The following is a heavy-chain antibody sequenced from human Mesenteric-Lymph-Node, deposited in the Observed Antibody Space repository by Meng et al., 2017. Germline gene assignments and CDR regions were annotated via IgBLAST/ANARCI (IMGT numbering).Heavy chain of an antibody. CDR1: GYTFSTYY. CDR2: INPNGGST. D-gene: IGHD3-10*01. Sequence: ASVKVSCKASGYTFSTYYIHWVRQAPGQGLEWMGVINPNGGSTFYAQRFQGRVTMTRDTSTSTVYMELSSLRSDDTAVYYCARVIRDNLGAYSFDIWGQGTMVTVSS. V-gene: IGHV1-46*01. J-gene: IGHJ3*02. CDR3: ARVIRDNLGAYSFDI.